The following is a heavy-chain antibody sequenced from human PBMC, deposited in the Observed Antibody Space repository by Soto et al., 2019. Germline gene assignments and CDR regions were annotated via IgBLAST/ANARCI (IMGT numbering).Heavy chain of an antibody. CDR1: GGSFSGYY. V-gene: IGHV4-34*01. CDR2: INHSGST. CDR3: ARDDFWRGFDY. J-gene: IGHJ4*02. D-gene: IGHD3-3*01. Sequence: QVQLQQWGAGLLKPSETLSLTCAVYGGSFSGYYWSWIRQPPGKGLEWIGEINHSGSTNYNPSLKCRVTISVDTSKNQFSLKLSYVTASDTAVYYCARDDFWRGFDYWGQGTLVTVSS.